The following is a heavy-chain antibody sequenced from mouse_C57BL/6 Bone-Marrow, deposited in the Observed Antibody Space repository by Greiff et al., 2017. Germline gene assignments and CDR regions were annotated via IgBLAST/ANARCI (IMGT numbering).Heavy chain of an antibody. Sequence: EVKLMESGGGLVKPGGSLKLSCAASGFTFSSYAMSWVRQTPEKRLEWVATISDGGSYTYYPDNVKGRFTISRDNAKNNLYLQMSHLKSEDTAMYYCAREELLWGQGTLVTVSA. D-gene: IGHD1-1*01. CDR1: GFTFSSYA. J-gene: IGHJ3*01. V-gene: IGHV5-4*01. CDR3: AREELL. CDR2: ISDGGSYT.